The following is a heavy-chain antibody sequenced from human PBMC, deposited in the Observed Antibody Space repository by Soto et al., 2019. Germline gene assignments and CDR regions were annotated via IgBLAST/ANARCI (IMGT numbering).Heavy chain of an antibody. V-gene: IGHV1-46*01. D-gene: IGHD3-22*01. CDR1: FTSYY. J-gene: IGHJ6*02. CDR3: ARDSDDSSGYTDTYYYYGMDV. Sequence: FTSYYMHWVRQAPGQGLEWMGIINPSGGSTSYAQKFQGRVTMTRDTSTSTVYMELSSLRSEDTAVYYCARDSDDSSGYTDTYYYYGMDVWGQGTTVTVSS. CDR2: INPSGGST.